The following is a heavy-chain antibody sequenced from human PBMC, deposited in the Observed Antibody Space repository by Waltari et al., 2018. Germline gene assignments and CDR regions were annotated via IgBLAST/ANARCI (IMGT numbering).Heavy chain of an antibody. CDR2: INPSGGNT. Sequence: QVQLVQSGAEVKKPGASVKSSCKTSEYTFTSSYIHWVRQAPGQGLEWMGIINPSGGNTIYAQKFQGRVTMTRDTSTSTVYMELSSLRSEDTAVYYCARDTGALWMDVWGQGTTVTVSS. J-gene: IGHJ6*02. CDR1: EYTFTSSY. CDR3: ARDTGALWMDV. V-gene: IGHV1-46*01. D-gene: IGHD2-21*01.